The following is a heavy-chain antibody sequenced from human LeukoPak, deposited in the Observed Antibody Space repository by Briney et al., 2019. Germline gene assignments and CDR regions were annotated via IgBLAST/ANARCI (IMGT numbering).Heavy chain of an antibody. CDR1: GGSFSGYY. J-gene: IGHJ4*02. CDR2: INDSGRT. D-gene: IGHD1-26*01. CDR3: GLELLY. V-gene: IGHV4-34*01. Sequence: SETLSLTCAVHGGSFSGYYYTWIRQPPGQGLEWIGEINDSGRTNYNPALKSRVTISADTSKNQFSLKLSSVTAADAAVSARGLELLYGGRGTLATVSP.